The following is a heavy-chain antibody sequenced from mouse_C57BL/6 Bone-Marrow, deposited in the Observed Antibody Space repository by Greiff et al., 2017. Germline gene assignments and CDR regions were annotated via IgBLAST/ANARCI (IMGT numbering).Heavy chain of an antibody. J-gene: IGHJ2*01. CDR2: INPSSGYT. CDR1: GYTFTSYT. D-gene: IGHD1-2*01. V-gene: IGHV1-4*01. Sequence: VQLQQSGAELARPGASVKMSCTASGYTFTSYTMHWVKQRPGQGLEWIGYINPSSGYTKYNQKFKDKAPLTADKSSSTAYMQLSSLTSEDAAVYYCARRNYGDYWGQGTTLTVSS. CDR3: ARRNYGDY.